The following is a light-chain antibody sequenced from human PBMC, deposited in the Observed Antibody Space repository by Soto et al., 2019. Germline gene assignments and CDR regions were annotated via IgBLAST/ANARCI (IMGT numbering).Light chain of an antibody. V-gene: IGLV4-60*03. J-gene: IGLJ2*01. Sequence: QAVLTQSSSASASLGSSVKLTCTLSSGHSSYIIAWHQQQPGKAPRYLMKLEGSGSYNKGTGVPDRFSGSSSGADRYLTISNLQSEDEADYYCETWDSYTQLLGGGTKVTVL. CDR1: SGHSSYI. CDR2: LEGSGSY. CDR3: ETWDSYTQL.